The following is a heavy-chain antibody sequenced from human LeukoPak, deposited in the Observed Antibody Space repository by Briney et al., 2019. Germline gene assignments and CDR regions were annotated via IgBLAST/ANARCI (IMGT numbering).Heavy chain of an antibody. J-gene: IGHJ4*02. V-gene: IGHV4-61*02. CDR3: ARLYGSGSSLYFDY. CDR2: IYTSGST. Sequence: SETLSLTCTVSGGSISSGSYYWSWIRQPAGKGLEWIGRIYTSGSTNYNPSLKIRVTISVDTSKNQFSLKLSSVTAADTAVYYCARLYGSGSSLYFDYWGQGTLVTVSS. D-gene: IGHD3-10*01. CDR1: GGSISSGSYY.